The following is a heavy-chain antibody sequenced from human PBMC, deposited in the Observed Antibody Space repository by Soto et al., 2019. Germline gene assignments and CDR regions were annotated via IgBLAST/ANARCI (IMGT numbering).Heavy chain of an antibody. J-gene: IGHJ4*02. V-gene: IGHV3-30*18. CDR3: AKDVGSGFDY. CDR1: GFTFSSYG. Sequence: QVQLVESGGGVVQPGRSLRLSCAASGFTFSSYGMHWVRQAPGKGLEWVAVISYDGSNKYYADSVKGGFTISRDNSKNTLYLQMNSLRAEDTAVYYCAKDVGSGFDYWGQGTLVTVSS. CDR2: ISYDGSNK. D-gene: IGHD1-1*01.